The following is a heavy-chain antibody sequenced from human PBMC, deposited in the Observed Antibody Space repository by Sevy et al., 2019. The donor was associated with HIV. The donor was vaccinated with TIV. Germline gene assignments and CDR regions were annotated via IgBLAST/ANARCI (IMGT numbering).Heavy chain of an antibody. CDR3: ARDVYCSSTICYTGSYYYYGMDV. V-gene: IGHV3-30-3*01. J-gene: IGHJ6*02. D-gene: IGHD2-2*02. Sequence: GGSLRLSCAASGFTFSSYAMHWVRQAPGKGLEWVAVISYDGSNKYYADSVKGRFTISRDNSKNMLYLQMISLRAEDTAVDYGARDVYCSSTICYTGSYYYYGMDVWGHGTTFTFSS. CDR2: ISYDGSNK. CDR1: GFTFSSYA.